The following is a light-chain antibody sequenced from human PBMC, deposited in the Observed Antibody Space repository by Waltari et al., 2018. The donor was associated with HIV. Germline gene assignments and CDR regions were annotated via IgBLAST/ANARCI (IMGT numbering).Light chain of an antibody. CDR2: AAS. J-gene: IGKJ3*01. Sequence: DIQMTQSPSSLSASVGARVTITCRASQAVSNHLNWYQQKPGKAPKLLIYAASTLQSGVPSRFSGRGSGTDFTLTITNLQPEDLATYYCQQTYFTPLFTFGPGTIVDDK. V-gene: IGKV1-39*01. CDR1: QAVSNH. CDR3: QQTYFTPLFT.